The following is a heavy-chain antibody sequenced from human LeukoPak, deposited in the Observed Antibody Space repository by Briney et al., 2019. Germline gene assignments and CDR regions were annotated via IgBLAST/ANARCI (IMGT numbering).Heavy chain of an antibody. Sequence: GGSLRLSCAASGLTFGDYAMSWVRQAPGKGLEWVSTISSSGRGTYYADSVKGRFTISKDNAKNTVYLQMNSLRAEDTAVYYCVSFYETYWGRGTLVTVSS. CDR1: GLTFGDYA. D-gene: IGHD2/OR15-2a*01. CDR2: ISSSGRGT. J-gene: IGHJ4*02. CDR3: VSFYETY. V-gene: IGHV3-23*01.